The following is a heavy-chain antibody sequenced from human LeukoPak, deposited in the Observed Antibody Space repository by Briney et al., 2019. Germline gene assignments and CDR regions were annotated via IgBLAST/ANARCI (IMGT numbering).Heavy chain of an antibody. D-gene: IGHD2-21*01. CDR2: ISSSSSYI. V-gene: IGHV3-21*04. J-gene: IGHJ6*02. CDR3: ARLAGDRDYYYYGMDV. CDR1: GFTFSSYS. Sequence: GGSLRLSCAASGFTFSSYSMNWVRQAPGKGLEWVSSISSSSSYIYYADSVKGRFTISRDNAKNSLYLQMNSLRVEDTAVYYCARLAGDRDYYYYGMDVWGQGTTVTVSS.